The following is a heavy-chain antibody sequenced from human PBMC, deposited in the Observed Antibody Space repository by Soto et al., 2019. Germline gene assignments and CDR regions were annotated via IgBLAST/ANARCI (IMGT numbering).Heavy chain of an antibody. J-gene: IGHJ4*02. V-gene: IGHV3-73*02. D-gene: IGHD2-21*01. Sequence: EVQLVESGGGLVQPGGSLKLSCAASGFTFTDSAIHWVRQASGKGPEWVGRIRNKVYTYATAYAASVKGRFTISRDDATGTTYLQMNSLKTEDKAVYYCSRRRDWTATDPLDYWGQGTLVTVSS. CDR2: IRNKVYTYAT. CDR1: GFTFTDSA. CDR3: SRRRDWTATDPLDY.